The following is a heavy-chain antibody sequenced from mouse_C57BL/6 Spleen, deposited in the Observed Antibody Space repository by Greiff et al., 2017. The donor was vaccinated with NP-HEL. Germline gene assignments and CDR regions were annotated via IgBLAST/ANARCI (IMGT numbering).Heavy chain of an antibody. J-gene: IGHJ3*01. CDR2: ISDGGSYT. CDR3: ARGYYYGSSTEWFAY. CDR1: GFTFSSYA. D-gene: IGHD1-1*01. V-gene: IGHV5-4*01. Sequence: VQLKESGGGLVKPGGSLKLSCAASGFTFSSYAMSWVRQTPEKRLEWVATISDGGSYTYYPDNVKGRFTIPRDNAKNNLYLQMSHLKSEDAAMYNWARGYYYGSSTEWFAYGGQGTLVTVSA.